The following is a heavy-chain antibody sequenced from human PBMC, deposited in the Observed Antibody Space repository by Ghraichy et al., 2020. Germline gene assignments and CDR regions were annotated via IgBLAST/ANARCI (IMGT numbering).Heavy chain of an antibody. CDR1: GGSISSYY. Sequence: GSLNISCTVSGGSISSYYWSWIRQPPGKGLEWIGYIYYSGSTNYNPSLKSRVTISVDTSKNQFSLKLSSVTAADTAVYYCARALDYWGQGTLVTVSS. CDR3: ARALDY. J-gene: IGHJ4*02. CDR2: IYYSGST. V-gene: IGHV4-59*01.